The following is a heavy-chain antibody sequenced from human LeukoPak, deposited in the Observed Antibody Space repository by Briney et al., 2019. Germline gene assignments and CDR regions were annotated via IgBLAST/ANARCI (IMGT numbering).Heavy chain of an antibody. CDR1: GGTFSSYA. CDR2: IIPIFGIA. CDR3: ARGPSDYFDY. V-gene: IGHV1-69*04. J-gene: IGHJ4*02. Sequence: SVKVSCKASGGTFSSYAISRVRQAGGQGVECMGRIIPIFGIANYAQKFQGRVTITADKSTSTAYMELSSLRSEDTAVYYCARGPSDYFDYWGQGTLVTVSS.